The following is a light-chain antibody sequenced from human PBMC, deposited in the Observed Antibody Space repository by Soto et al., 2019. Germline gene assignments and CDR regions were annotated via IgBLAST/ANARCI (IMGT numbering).Light chain of an antibody. J-gene: IGLJ3*02. CDR3: SSYTTSRTHLV. CDR2: DVS. Sequence: QSALTQPASVSGSPGQTITISCTGTSSDVGSYNYVSWYQQYPGKAPKLMIYDVSNRPSGVSYRFSGSKSGNTASLTISGLQAEDEADYYCSSYTTSRTHLVFGEGTKVTVL. V-gene: IGLV2-14*01. CDR1: SSDVGSYNY.